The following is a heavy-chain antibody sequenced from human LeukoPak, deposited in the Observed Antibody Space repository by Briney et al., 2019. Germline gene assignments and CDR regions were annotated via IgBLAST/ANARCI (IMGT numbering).Heavy chain of an antibody. D-gene: IGHD2-2*01. V-gene: IGHV4-39*01. Sequence: PSETLSLTCTVSGGSISSSSYYWGWIRQPPGKGLEWIGSIYYSGSTYYNPSLKGRVTISVDTSKNQFSLKLSSVTAADTAVYYCARKTSVVPAAKTRKWNWFDPWGQGTLVTVSS. CDR1: GGSISSSSYY. J-gene: IGHJ5*02. CDR3: ARKTSVVPAAKTRKWNWFDP. CDR2: IYYSGST.